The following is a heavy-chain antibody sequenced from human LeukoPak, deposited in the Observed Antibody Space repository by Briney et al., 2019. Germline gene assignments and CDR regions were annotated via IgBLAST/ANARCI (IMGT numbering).Heavy chain of an antibody. V-gene: IGHV1-3*01. D-gene: IGHD6-19*01. Sequence: GASVKVSCKVSGYTFTSYAMHWVRQAPGQRLEWMGWINAGNGNTKYSQKFQGRVTITRDTSASTAYMELSSLRSEDTAVYYCARWAGSSGRYYDYWGQGTLVTVSS. CDR3: ARWAGSSGRYYDY. CDR2: INAGNGNT. CDR1: GYTFTSYA. J-gene: IGHJ4*02.